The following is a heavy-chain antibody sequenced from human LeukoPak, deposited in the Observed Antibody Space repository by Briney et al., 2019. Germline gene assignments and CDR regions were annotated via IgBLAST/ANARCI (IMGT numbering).Heavy chain of an antibody. CDR3: ARDRGYYHFWSGYYMRSWFDP. D-gene: IGHD3-3*01. J-gene: IGHJ5*02. Sequence: SETLSLTCTVSGGSISSYYWSWIRQPPGKGLEWIGYIYYSGSTNYNPSLKSRVTISVDTSKNQFSLKLSSVTAADTAVYYCARDRGYYHFWSGYYMRSWFDPWGQGTLVTVSS. V-gene: IGHV4-59*01. CDR2: IYYSGST. CDR1: GGSISSYY.